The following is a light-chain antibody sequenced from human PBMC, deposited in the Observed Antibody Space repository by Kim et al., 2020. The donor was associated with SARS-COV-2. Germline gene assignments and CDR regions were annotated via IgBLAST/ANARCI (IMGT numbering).Light chain of an antibody. V-gene: IGKV1D-8*01. CDR1: QGIASY. CDR2: DAI. CDR3: QQYFSFPRT. Sequence: GDRVTISCRVSQGIASYLAWYRQKPGTAPELLIYDAISLQSGVPPRFRGSGSGTDFTLTISSLQSEDFATYYCQQYFSFPRTFGQGTKVDIK. J-gene: IGKJ1*01.